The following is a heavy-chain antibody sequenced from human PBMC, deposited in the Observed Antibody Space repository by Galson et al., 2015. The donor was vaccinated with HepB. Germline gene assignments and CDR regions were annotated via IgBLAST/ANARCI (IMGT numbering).Heavy chain of an antibody. V-gene: IGHV3-48*03. D-gene: IGHD5-12*01. CDR3: ARVGEVATIKREYYYYGMDV. CDR1: GFTFSSYE. J-gene: IGHJ6*02. CDR2: ISSSGSTI. Sequence: SLRLSCAASGFTFSSYEMNWVRQAPGKGLEWVSYISSSGSTIYYADSVKGRFTISRDNAKNSLYLQMNSLRAEDTAVYYCARVGEVATIKREYYYYGMDVWGQGTTVTVSS.